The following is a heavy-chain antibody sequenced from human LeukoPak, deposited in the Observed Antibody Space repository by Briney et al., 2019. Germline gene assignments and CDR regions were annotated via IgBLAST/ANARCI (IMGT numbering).Heavy chain of an antibody. D-gene: IGHD3-9*01. CDR2: IKSKTDGGTT. CDR3: TTDASDDWNYYDY. V-gene: IGHV3-15*01. CDR1: GFTFSNAW. Sequence: PGGSLRLSCAASGFTFSNAWMRWVRQAPGKGLEWVGRIKSKTDGGTTDYAAPVKGGFTISRDDSKNTLYLQMNSLKTEDTAVYYCTTDASDDWNYYDYWGQGTLVTVSS. J-gene: IGHJ4*02.